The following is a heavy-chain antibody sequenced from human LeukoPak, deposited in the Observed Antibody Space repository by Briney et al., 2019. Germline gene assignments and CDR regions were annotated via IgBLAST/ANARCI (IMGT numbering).Heavy chain of an antibody. J-gene: IGHJ4*02. CDR3: AREEFLHEIDSSGYFVY. CDR1: GGSITGYY. CDR2: VYSSGVG. D-gene: IGHD3-22*01. V-gene: IGHV4-4*07. Sequence: PSETLSLTCTVSGGSITGYYWNWIRQPAGQGLEWLGRVYSSGVGNYNPSLTTRVTMSVDTSKNQFSLKLTSLTAADTAVYYCAREEFLHEIDSSGYFVYWGQGTLVTVSS.